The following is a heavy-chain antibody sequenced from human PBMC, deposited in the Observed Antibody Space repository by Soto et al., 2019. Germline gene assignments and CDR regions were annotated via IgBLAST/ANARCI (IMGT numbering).Heavy chain of an antibody. Sequence: DVQLVESGGGLVQPGRSLRLSCAASGFTFDDYAMHWVRQAPGKGLEWVSGISGNSGSIGYADSVKGRFTISRDNAKNSLYLQMNSLRAEDTALYYCAKDRNYYYYGMDVWGQGTTVTVSS. CDR3: AKDRNYYYYGMDV. J-gene: IGHJ6*02. CDR1: GFTFDDYA. V-gene: IGHV3-9*01. CDR2: ISGNSGSI.